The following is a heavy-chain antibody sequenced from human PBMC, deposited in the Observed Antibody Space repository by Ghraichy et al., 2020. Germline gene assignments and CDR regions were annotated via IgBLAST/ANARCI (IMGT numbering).Heavy chain of an antibody. CDR2: IYYSGST. V-gene: IGHV4-59*01. CDR3: ARGPWEPRVIYYFDY. CDR1: GGSISSYY. D-gene: IGHD1-26*01. Sequence: SETLSLTCTVSGGSISSYYWSWIRQPPGKGLEWIGYIYYSGSTNYNPSLKSRVTISVDTSKNQFSLKLSSVTAADTAVYYCARGPWEPRVIYYFDYWGQGTLVTVSS. J-gene: IGHJ4*02.